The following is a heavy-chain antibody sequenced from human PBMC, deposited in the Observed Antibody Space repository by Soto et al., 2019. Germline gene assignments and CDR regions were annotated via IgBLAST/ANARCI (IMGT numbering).Heavy chain of an antibody. CDR3: AKGMGRYCDGNCYSRLEDS. V-gene: IGHV3-23*01. Sequence: GGSLRLSCEASGFTLSNYAMSWVRQGPGKGLEWVAIISGDGGSKIYADSVKGRFTISRDNSKNTVSLQMNSLRAEDTAVYYCAKGMGRYCDGNCYSRLEDSWGQGTLVTVSS. CDR2: ISGDGGSK. D-gene: IGHD2-21*01. CDR1: GFTLSNYA. J-gene: IGHJ4*02.